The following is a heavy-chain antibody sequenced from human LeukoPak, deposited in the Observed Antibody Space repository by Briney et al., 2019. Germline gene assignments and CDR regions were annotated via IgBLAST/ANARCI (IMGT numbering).Heavy chain of an antibody. CDR1: GGSISSYY. CDR3: ARLEYSSGWSLLNDYYYGMDV. J-gene: IGHJ6*02. V-gene: IGHV4-59*08. D-gene: IGHD6-19*01. Sequence: SETLSLTCTVSGGSISSYYWSWIRQPPGKVLEWIGYIYYSGSTNYNPSLKSRVTISVDTSKNQFSLKLSSVTAADTAVYYCARLEYSSGWSLLNDYYYGMDVWGQGTTVTVSS. CDR2: IYYSGST.